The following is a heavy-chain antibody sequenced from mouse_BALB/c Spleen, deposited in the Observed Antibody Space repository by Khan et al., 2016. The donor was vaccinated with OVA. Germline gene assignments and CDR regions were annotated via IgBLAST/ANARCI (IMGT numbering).Heavy chain of an antibody. V-gene: IGHV5-6*01. CDR1: GFTFTSYS. Sequence: VQLEESGGDLVKPGGSLKLSCAASGFTFTSYSMSWVRQTPDKRLEWVATISSGGDYTYYPDSVKGRFTFSRDTAKNTLYLQMSSLKSEDTAMYYCASHLTGSIAYWGQGTLVTVSA. J-gene: IGHJ3*01. D-gene: IGHD4-1*01. CDR3: ASHLTGSIAY. CDR2: ISSGGDYT.